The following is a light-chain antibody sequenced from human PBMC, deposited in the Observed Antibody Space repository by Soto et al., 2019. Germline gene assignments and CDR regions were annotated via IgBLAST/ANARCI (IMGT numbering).Light chain of an antibody. CDR1: SSNIGSNY. CDR3: AAWDVSLRGQV. V-gene: IGLV1-47*01. Sequence: QSVLTQPPSASGTPGQRVTISCSGSSSNIGSNYVYWYQQLPGTAPKLLIYRNNQRPSGVPDRFSGSKSGTSASLAITGLPSEDEGDYYCAAWDVSLRGQVFGGGTKVTV. J-gene: IGLJ3*02. CDR2: RNN.